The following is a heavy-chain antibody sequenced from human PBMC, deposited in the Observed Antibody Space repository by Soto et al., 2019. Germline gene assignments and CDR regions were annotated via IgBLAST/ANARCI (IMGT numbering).Heavy chain of an antibody. D-gene: IGHD5-18*01. CDR1: GVTVSSNY. Sequence: EVQLVESGGGLVQPGGSLRLSCAASGVTVSSNYMSWVRQAPGKGLEWVSVIYSGGSTYYADSVKGRFTISRDNSKNTMYLRVNSLRAEDTAVYYCASQGYNYGGGYFDYWCQGTLVTVSS. J-gene: IGHJ4*02. CDR2: IYSGGST. CDR3: ASQGYNYGGGYFDY. V-gene: IGHV3-66*04.